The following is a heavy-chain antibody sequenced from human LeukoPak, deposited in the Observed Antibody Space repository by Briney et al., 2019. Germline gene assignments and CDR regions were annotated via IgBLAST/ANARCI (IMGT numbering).Heavy chain of an antibody. CDR2: INSDASDT. Sequence: GGSLRLSCAASGFTFSRHWMHWVRHAPGKGLVWISRINSDASDTNYADFVKGRFTISRDNAKNTVYLQINSLRDEDTAVYYCARICSSTDWLIPDWGQGTLVTVSS. CDR3: ARICSSTDWLIPD. CDR1: GFTFSRHW. D-gene: IGHD2-2*01. V-gene: IGHV3-74*01. J-gene: IGHJ4*02.